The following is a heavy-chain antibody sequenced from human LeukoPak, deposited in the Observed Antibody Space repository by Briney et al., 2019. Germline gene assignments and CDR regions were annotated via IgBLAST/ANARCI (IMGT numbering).Heavy chain of an antibody. V-gene: IGHV3-30*03. CDR2: ISYDGSNK. Sequence: GGSLRLSCAASGFTFSSYGMHWVRQAPGKGLEWVAVISYDGSNKYYADSVKGRFTISRDNSKNTLYLQMDSLRAEDTAVYYCARGGHSSGWYRRPTDYWGQGTLVTVSS. D-gene: IGHD6-19*01. CDR3: ARGGHSSGWYRRPTDY. CDR1: GFTFSSYG. J-gene: IGHJ4*02.